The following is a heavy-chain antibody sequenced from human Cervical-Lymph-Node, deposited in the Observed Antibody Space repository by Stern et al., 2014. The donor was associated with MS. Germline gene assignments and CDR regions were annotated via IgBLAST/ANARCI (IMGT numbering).Heavy chain of an antibody. V-gene: IGHV2-70*01. J-gene: IGHJ4*02. CDR3: VRAREGYYFDY. CDR2: LDWDGDK. CDR1: GFSLSTTGMC. D-gene: IGHD2-21*01. Sequence: ESGPALVKPTQTLTLTCTFSGFSLSTTGMCLSWIRQPTGKALEWLALLDWDGDKYYSTALKTRLTISKDTSKNQVVLTMTNMAPLDTATYFCVRAREGYYFDYWGQGIPVTVSS.